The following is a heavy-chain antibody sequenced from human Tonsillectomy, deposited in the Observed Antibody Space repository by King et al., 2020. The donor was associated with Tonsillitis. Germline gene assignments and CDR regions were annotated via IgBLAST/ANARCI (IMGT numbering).Heavy chain of an antibody. J-gene: IGHJ3*02. V-gene: IGHV3-20*04. CDR1: GFTFDDYG. D-gene: IGHD3-22*01. Sequence: VQLVESGGGVARPGGSLRLSCAASGFTFDDYGMTWVRQAPGEGLEWVSGFNWNGGCTGYADSVKGRFTNSRDNAKNSLYLQMNRLRAEDTALYYCASDRNYYDSSGYDAFDIWGQGTMVTVSS. CDR2: FNWNGGCT. CDR3: ASDRNYYDSSGYDAFDI.